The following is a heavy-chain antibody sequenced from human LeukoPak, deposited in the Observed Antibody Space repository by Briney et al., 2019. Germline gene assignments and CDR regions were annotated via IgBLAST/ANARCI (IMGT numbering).Heavy chain of an antibody. CDR2: TYSGGTT. J-gene: IGHJ5*02. CDR3: ARSAAS. V-gene: IGHV3-53*01. Sequence: VSSXYMSWVRQAPGKGLEWVSVTYSGGTTYYADSVKGRFTISRDNSKNTLYLQMNSLRAEDTAMYYCARSAASWGQGTLVTVSS. D-gene: IGHD2-15*01. CDR1: VSSXY.